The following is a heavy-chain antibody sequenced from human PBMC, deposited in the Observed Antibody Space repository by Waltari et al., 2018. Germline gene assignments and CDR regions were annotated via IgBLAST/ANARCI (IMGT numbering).Heavy chain of an antibody. J-gene: IGHJ6*02. V-gene: IGHV1-69*01. CDR1: GGTFSSYA. Sequence: QVQLVQSGAEVKKPGSSVKVSCKASGGTFSSYAISWVRQAPGQGLEWMGGIIPIFGTATYAQKFQGRVTITADESTSTAYMELSSLRSEDTAVYYCARAFSSSNYYYYYGMDVWGQGTTVTVSS. CDR3: ARAFSSSNYYYYYGMDV. D-gene: IGHD6-6*01. CDR2: IIPIFGTA.